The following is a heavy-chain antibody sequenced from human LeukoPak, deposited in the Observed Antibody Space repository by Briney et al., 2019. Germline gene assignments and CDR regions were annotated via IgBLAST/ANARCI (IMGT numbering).Heavy chain of an antibody. V-gene: IGHV4-34*01. Sequence: SETLSLTCAVYGGSFSGYYWSWIRQPPGKGLEWIGEINHSGSTNYNPSLKSRVTISVDTSKNQFSLKLSSVTAADTAVYYCARHDKYSYGYWFDPWGQGTLVTVSS. D-gene: IGHD5-18*01. J-gene: IGHJ5*02. CDR1: GGSFSGYY. CDR2: INHSGST. CDR3: ARHDKYSYGYWFDP.